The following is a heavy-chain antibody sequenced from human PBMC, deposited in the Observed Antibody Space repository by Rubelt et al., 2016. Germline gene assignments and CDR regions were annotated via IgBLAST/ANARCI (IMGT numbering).Heavy chain of an antibody. Sequence: EVQLLESGGGLVTPGGSLRLSCAASGLTLTSYTMNWVRQAPGKVPEWVSGILIGGYTYHADSVTGRFTISRDRVQNTLYLQMNSRGAEDTAVYYCAKDRVRNDGDWVTDFWGQGTLVTVSS. J-gene: IGHJ4*02. CDR1: GLTLTSYT. CDR2: ILIGGYT. CDR3: AKDRVRNDGDWVTDF. V-gene: IGHV3-23*01. D-gene: IGHD1-1*01.